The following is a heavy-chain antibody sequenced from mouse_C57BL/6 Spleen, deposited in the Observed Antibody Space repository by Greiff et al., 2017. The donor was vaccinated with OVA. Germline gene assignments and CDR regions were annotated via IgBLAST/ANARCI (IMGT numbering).Heavy chain of an antibody. CDR1: GYSITSGYY. CDR2: ISYDGSN. CDR3: ARDGGYYYGSSYDY. J-gene: IGHJ2*01. D-gene: IGHD1-1*01. Sequence: EVKLMESGPGLVKPSQSLSLTCSVTGYSITSGYYWNWIRQFPGNKLEWMGYISYDGSNNYNPSLKNRISITRDTSKNQFFLKLNSVTTEDTATYYCARDGGYYYGSSYDYWGQGTTLTVSS. V-gene: IGHV3-6*01.